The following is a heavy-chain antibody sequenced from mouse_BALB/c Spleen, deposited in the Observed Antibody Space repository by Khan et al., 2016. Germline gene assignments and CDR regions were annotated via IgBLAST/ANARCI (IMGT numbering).Heavy chain of an antibody. CDR2: INPDSSTI. V-gene: IGHV4-1*02. CDR3: ARLQYYGRFAY. CDR1: GFDFSRYW. D-gene: IGHD1-2*01. J-gene: IGHJ3*01. Sequence: EVKLEESGGGLVQPGGSLKLSCAASGFDFSRYWMSWVRQAPGKGLEWIGEINPDSSTINYTPSLKDKFIISRDNAKNTLYLQMSKVRSEDRDLYDWARLQYYGRFAYWGQGTLVTVSA.